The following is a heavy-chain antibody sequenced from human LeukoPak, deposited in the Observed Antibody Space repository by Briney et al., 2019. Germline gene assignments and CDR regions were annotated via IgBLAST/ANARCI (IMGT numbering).Heavy chain of an antibody. D-gene: IGHD3-16*02. CDR1: GYTFTDYY. Sequence: ASAKVSCKASGYTFTDYYMHWVRQAPGQGLEWMGWINPYSGGTNYAQKFQGRVTMTRDTSISTAYMELSRLRSDDIAVYYCARDLLFRYNRFDPWGQGTLVTVSS. J-gene: IGHJ5*02. V-gene: IGHV1-2*02. CDR3: ARDLLFRYNRFDP. CDR2: INPYSGGT.